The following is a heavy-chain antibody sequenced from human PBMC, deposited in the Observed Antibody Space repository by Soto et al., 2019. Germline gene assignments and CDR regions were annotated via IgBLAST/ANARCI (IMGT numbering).Heavy chain of an antibody. CDR1: GFTFSSSA. CDR3: AKDERDCSSINCPPWFDP. J-gene: IGHJ5*02. CDR2: ISSSGGSS. D-gene: IGHD2-2*01. V-gene: IGHV3-23*01. Sequence: GGSLRLSCAASGFTFSSSAMSWVRQAPGKGLEWVSSISSSGGSSYYAGSVKGRFTISRDNSKNTLYLQMNSLRAEDTAVYYCAKDERDCSSINCPPWFDPWGQGTLVNVSS.